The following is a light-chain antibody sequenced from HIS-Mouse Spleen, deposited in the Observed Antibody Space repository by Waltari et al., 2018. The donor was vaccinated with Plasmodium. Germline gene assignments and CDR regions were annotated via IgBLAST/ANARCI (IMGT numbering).Light chain of an antibody. CDR1: KLGYKY. Sequence: SYELTQPPSVSVSPGQTASITCSGDKLGYKYACWYQQKPGQSPVLGIDQDSKRPSGIPEGFSGANSGNTATLTISGTQAMDEADYYCQAWDSSTVVFGGGTKLTVL. CDR3: QAWDSSTVV. V-gene: IGLV3-1*01. J-gene: IGLJ2*01. CDR2: QDS.